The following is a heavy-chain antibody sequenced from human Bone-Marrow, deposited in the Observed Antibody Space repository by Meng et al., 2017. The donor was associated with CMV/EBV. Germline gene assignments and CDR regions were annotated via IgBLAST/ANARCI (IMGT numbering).Heavy chain of an antibody. CDR2: IRYDGSNK. Sequence: SCKASGFTFSSYGMHWVRQAPGKGLEWVAFIRYDGSNKYYADSVKGRFTISRDNSKNTLYLQMNSLRAEDTAVYYCAKKRSGSGYYYYGMDVWGQGTTVTVSS. CDR3: AKKRSGSGYYYYGMDV. V-gene: IGHV3-30*02. J-gene: IGHJ6*02. CDR1: GFTFSSYG. D-gene: IGHD3-10*01.